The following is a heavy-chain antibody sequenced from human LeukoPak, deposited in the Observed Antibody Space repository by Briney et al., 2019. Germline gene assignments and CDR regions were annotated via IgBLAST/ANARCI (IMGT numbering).Heavy chain of an antibody. V-gene: IGHV3-48*01. CDR1: GFTFSSYN. Sequence: GGSLRLSCAASGFTFSSYNMNWVRQAPGKGLEWASYISSGSSAIYYADSVKGRFTISRDNAKNSLYLQMNSLRAEDTAVYYCARDYGMATIRMDFWGQGTLVTVSS. CDR2: ISSGSSAI. D-gene: IGHD5-24*01. J-gene: IGHJ4*02. CDR3: ARDYGMATIRMDF.